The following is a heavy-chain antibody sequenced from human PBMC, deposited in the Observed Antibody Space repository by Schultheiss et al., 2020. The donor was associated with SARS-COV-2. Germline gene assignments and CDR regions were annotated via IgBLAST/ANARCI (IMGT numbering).Heavy chain of an antibody. CDR2: IRSKANSYAT. D-gene: IGHD3-10*01. Sequence: ESLKISCAASGFTFSGSAMHWVRQASGKGLEWVGRIRSKANSYATAYAASVKGRFTISRDDSKNSLYLQMNSLKTEDTAVYYCARESVVWFGELGGAFDIWGQGTMVTVSS. CDR1: GFTFSGSA. V-gene: IGHV3-73*01. J-gene: IGHJ3*02. CDR3: ARESVVWFGELGGAFDI.